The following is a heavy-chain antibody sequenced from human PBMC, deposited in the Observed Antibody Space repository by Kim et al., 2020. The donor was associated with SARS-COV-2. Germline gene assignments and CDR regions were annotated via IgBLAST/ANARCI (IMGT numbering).Heavy chain of an antibody. CDR3: ARSWSPAFDI. J-gene: IGHJ3*02. CDR2: INHSGST. V-gene: IGHV4-34*01. Sequence: SETLSLTCAVYGGSFSGYYWSWIRQPPGKGLEWIGEINHSGSTNYNPSLKSRVTISVDTSKNQFSLKLSSVTAADTAVYYCARSWSPAFDIWGQGTMVTV. CDR1: GGSFSGYY.